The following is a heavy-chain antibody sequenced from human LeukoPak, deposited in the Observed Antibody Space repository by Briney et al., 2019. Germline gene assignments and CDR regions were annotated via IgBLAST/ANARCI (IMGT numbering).Heavy chain of an antibody. Sequence: GGSLRLSCAASGFTFSKYNMNWVRQAPGKGLEWVSYIGSRSSTIYYADSVKGRFTISRDNAKNSLYVQMNSLRAEDTAVYYCAREDSSSSGVGYYYYMDVWGKGTTVTVSS. CDR3: AREDSSSSGVGYYYYMDV. CDR2: IGSRSSTI. CDR1: GFTFSKYN. J-gene: IGHJ6*03. D-gene: IGHD6-6*01. V-gene: IGHV3-48*01.